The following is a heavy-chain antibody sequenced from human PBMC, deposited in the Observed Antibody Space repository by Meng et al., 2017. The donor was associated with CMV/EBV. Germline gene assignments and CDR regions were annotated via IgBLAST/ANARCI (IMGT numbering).Heavy chain of an antibody. D-gene: IGHD2-21*01. CDR2: IKQDGGEK. J-gene: IGHJ4*02. CDR3: ARYSNKRTPFEPRYYFDY. Sequence: GESLKISCAASGFTFSSYWMSWVRQAPGKGLEWVANIKQDGGEKYYVDSVKGRFTISRDNAKNSLYLQMNSLRAEDTAVYYCARYSNKRTPFEPRYYFDYWGQGTLVTVSS. V-gene: IGHV3-7*01. CDR1: GFTFSSYW.